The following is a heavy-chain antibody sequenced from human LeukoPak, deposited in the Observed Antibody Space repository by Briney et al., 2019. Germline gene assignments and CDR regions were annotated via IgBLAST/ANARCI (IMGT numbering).Heavy chain of an antibody. V-gene: IGHV3-66*01. CDR2: IYSGGST. Sequence: PGGSLRLSCAASGFTISRNYMRWVREAPGKGVGRGSDIYSGGSTYYTEFVKGRITISRDNSKNTLYLQMNSLRAEDTAVYYCARDRRYGTDYVSDYWGQGTLVTVSS. J-gene: IGHJ4*02. D-gene: IGHD3-10*02. CDR3: ARDRRYGTDYVSDY. CDR1: GFTISRNY.